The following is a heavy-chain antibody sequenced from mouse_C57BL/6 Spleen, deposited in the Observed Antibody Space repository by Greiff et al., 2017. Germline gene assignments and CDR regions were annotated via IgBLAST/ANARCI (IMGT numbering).Heavy chain of an antibody. D-gene: IGHD4-1*01. V-gene: IGHV1-15*01. CDR1: GYTFTDYE. Sequence: VQLQQSGAELVRPGASVTLSCKASGYTFTDYEMHWVKQTPVHGLEWIGAIDPETGGTAYNQKFKGKAILTADKSSSTAYMELRSLTSEDSAVYYCTRDRTGTGWGQGTTRTVSS. CDR3: TRDRTGTG. J-gene: IGHJ2*01. CDR2: IDPETGGT.